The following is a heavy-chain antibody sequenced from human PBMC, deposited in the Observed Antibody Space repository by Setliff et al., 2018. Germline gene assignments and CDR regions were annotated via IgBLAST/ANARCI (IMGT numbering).Heavy chain of an antibody. J-gene: IGHJ1*01. CDR1: GDSLRNDY. CDR3: ARQDRFYDRSVFVEYFQH. D-gene: IGHD3-22*01. V-gene: IGHV4-59*08. Sequence: SETLSLTCSVSGDSLRNDYWIWIRQSPGKGLEWIGYIFYSGSARYNPSLESRVTMSVDTSKNQISLKLTSVTAADTAVYYCARQDRFYDRSVFVEYFQHWGQGALVTVSS. CDR2: IFYSGSA.